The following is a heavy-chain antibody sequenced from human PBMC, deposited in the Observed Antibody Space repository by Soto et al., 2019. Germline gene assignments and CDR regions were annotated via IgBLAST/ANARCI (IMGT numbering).Heavy chain of an antibody. D-gene: IGHD1-26*01. V-gene: IGHV1-3*02. CDR2: SNAGNGNT. CDR1: GYTFTSYA. J-gene: IGHJ6*02. Sequence: QVQLVQSGAEVKKPGASVKVSCKASGYTFTSYAMHWVRQAPGQRLEWMGWSNAGNGNTKYSQEFQGSVTITRDTAASTAYMELSSLRSEDMAVYYCARGARWGGMDVWGQGTTVTVSS. CDR3: ARGARWGGMDV.